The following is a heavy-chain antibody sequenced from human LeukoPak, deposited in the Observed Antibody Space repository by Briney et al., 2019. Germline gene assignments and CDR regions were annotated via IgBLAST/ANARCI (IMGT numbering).Heavy chain of an antibody. CDR1: GFTFSNYA. D-gene: IGHD2-15*01. CDR3: ARALYGYGMDV. V-gene: IGHV3-23*01. CDR2: ISGSGGST. J-gene: IGHJ6*02. Sequence: PGGSLRLSCAASGFTFSNYAMSWVRQAPGKGLEWVSGISGSGGSTYYVDSVKGRFTISRDYSKNTLYLQMNSLRAEDTAVYYCARALYGYGMDVWGQGTMVTVSS.